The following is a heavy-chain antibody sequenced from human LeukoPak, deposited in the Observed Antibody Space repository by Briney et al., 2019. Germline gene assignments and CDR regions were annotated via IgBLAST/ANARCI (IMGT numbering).Heavy chain of an antibody. CDR2: INGDGSST. CDR1: GFTFSSYW. D-gene: IGHD3-10*01. J-gene: IGHJ4*02. CDR3: ARYYGSGSYSVDY. Sequence: GGSLRLSCAASGFTFSSYWMHWVRQAPGKGLVWVSRINGDGSSTTYADSVKGRLTISRDNARNTMYLQMNSLRAEDTAVYYCARYYGSGSYSVDYWGQGTLVSVSS. V-gene: IGHV3-74*01.